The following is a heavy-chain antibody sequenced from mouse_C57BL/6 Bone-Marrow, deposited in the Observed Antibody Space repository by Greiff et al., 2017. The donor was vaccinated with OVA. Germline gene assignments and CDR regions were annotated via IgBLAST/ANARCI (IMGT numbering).Heavy chain of an antibody. CDR3: TRLPTVVAYYYAMDY. Sequence: QVQLQQSGAELVRPGASVTLSCKASGYTFTDYEMHWVKQTPVHGLEWIGAIDPETGGTAYNQKFKGKAILTADKSSSTAYMELRSLTSEDSAVYYCTRLPTVVAYYYAMDYWGQGTSVTVSS. D-gene: IGHD1-1*01. J-gene: IGHJ4*01. V-gene: IGHV1-15*01. CDR1: GYTFTDYE. CDR2: IDPETGGT.